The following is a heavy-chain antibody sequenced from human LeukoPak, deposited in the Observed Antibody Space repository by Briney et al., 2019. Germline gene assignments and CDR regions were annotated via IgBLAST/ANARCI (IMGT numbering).Heavy chain of an antibody. V-gene: IGHV3-23*01. D-gene: IGHD3-3*01. CDR2: ISGSGGST. J-gene: IGHJ6*03. CDR1: GFTFSSYA. Sequence: GGSLRLSCAASGFTFSSYAMSWVRQAPGKGLEWVSAISGSGGSTYYADSVKGRFTISRDNSKNTLYLQMNSLRAEDTAVYYCAKAEIGITIFGVVPPTYYYMDVWGKGTTVTVSS. CDR3: AKAEIGITIFGVVPPTYYYMDV.